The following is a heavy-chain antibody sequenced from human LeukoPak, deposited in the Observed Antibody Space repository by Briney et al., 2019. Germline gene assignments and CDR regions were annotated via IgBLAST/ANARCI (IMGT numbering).Heavy chain of an antibody. Sequence: SETLSLTCTVSGGSMSYYYWTWIRQTPGKGLEWIGYKYYDGNSGNTNYNPSLESRVTISVDTSKNHVSLNLTSVTAADTAVYYCVRPESAGTKYRFDYWGQGALVTVSS. D-gene: IGHD1-1*01. CDR1: GGSMSYYY. V-gene: IGHV4-59*01. J-gene: IGHJ4*02. CDR2: KYYDGNSGNT. CDR3: VRPESAGTKYRFDY.